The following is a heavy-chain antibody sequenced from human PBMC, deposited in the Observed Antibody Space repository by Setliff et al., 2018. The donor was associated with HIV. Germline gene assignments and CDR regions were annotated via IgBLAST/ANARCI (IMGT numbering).Heavy chain of an antibody. Sequence: SEIMALTCNGEGGTINSYYWNWIRQPPGRGLEWIGYIYTSGSTNYNPSLKSRVTISVDTSENQFSLKLNSVTAADTAVYYCASRPHPYFHFYGMDVLGQVTPFPLSS. V-gene: IGHV4-4*09. J-gene: IGHJ6*02. CDR3: ASRPHPYFHFYGMDV. CDR2: IYTSGST. CDR1: GGTINSYY.